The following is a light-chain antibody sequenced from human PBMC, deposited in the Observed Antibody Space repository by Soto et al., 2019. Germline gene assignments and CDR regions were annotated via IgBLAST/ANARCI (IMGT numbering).Light chain of an antibody. J-gene: IGKJ1*01. CDR1: QSVSSSY. CDR2: DAS. CDR3: QQYDISPWT. V-gene: IGKV3-20*01. Sequence: EIVLTQSPATLSLSPGERATLSCRASQSVSSSYLAWYQQKPGQAPRLLIYDASNRATGIPDRFSGSGSGTDFTLTIIRLEPEDFAVYYCQQYDISPWTFGQGTKVEIK.